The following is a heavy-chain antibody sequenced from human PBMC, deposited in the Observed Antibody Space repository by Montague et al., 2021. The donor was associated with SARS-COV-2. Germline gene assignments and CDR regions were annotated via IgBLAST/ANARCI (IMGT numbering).Heavy chain of an antibody. CDR1: GGSFSGYY. Sequence: SETLSLTCAVYGGSFSGYYWCWIRQPPGKGLVWIGEINQSGSTNXNPSLKSRVTLTVDTSKKQFSLKLSSLTAADTAVYYCARVAGGYYHDSSAYFDYWGQGSLVTVSS. D-gene: IGHD3-22*01. CDR3: ARVAGGYYHDSSAYFDY. CDR2: INQSGST. V-gene: IGHV4-34*01. J-gene: IGHJ4*02.